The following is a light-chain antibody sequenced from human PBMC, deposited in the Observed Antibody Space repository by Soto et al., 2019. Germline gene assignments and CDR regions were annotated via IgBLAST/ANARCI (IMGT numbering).Light chain of an antibody. CDR2: NTN. J-gene: IGLJ2*01. CDR3: AAWDDSLRGLV. CDR1: NSNIGSKY. Sequence: QSVLTQPPSASGTPGQRVTISCSGGNSNIGSKYVYWYQQLPGAAPKLLIYNTNQRPSGVPDRFSGSKSGTSASLAISGLRSEDEADYSCAAWDDSLRGLVFGGGTQLTVL. V-gene: IGLV1-47*02.